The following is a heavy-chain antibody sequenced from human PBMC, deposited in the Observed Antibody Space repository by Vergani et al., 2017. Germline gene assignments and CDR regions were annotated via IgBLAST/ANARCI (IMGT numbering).Heavy chain of an antibody. J-gene: IGHJ5*02. D-gene: IGHD5-24*01. Sequence: QVQLQQWGAGLLKPSETLSRTCAVYGGSFSGYYWSWIRQPPGKGLEWIGEINHSGSTNYNPSLKSRVTISVDTSKNQFSLKLSSVTAADTAVYYCARGGGARWLQFRWFDPWGQGTLVTVSS. CDR2: INHSGST. CDR3: ARGGGARWLQFRWFDP. CDR1: GGSFSGYY. V-gene: IGHV4-34*01.